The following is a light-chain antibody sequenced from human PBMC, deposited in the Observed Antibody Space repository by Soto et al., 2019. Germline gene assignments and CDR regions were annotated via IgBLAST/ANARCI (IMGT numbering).Light chain of an antibody. J-gene: IGLJ1*01. CDR2: EVN. Sequence: QSALTQPASVSGSPGQSITISCTGTGGDIGNYNLVSWYRQNPGEAPKLIIYEVNKRPSGISSRLSGSKSGYTAFLTISGLQAEDEADYHCCSYSGSHSYIFGSGTEVTVL. CDR1: GGDIGNYNL. CDR3: CSYSGSHSYI. V-gene: IGLV2-23*02.